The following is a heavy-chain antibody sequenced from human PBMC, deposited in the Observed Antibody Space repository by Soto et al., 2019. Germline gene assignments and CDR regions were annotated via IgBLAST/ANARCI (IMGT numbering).Heavy chain of an antibody. D-gene: IGHD1-26*01. V-gene: IGHV3-30*04. CDR3: AREHKNSGHAATFHH. CDR1: GFIFSSYV. J-gene: IGHJ1*01. CDR2: ISLDGRSK. Sequence: QVQLVEYGGGVVQPGRSLRLSCTASGFIFSSYVMHWVRQAPGEGLDWVAGISLDGRSKHYAESMKGRFTISRDNSKHTLNQQVDSLLDEDKTGYFCAREHKNSGHAATFHHGGQGTRFTVSS.